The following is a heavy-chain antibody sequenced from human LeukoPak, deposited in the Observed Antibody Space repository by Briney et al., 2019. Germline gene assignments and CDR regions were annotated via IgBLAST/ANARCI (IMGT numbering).Heavy chain of an antibody. D-gene: IGHD1-26*01. Sequence: PGGSLRLSCAGSGFTFRNHAMTWVRQAPGKGLEWVSAIGGDGRGTDYADSVKGRFTISRDNSKNTLYLQMNGLRVEDTARYYCARRVGGTPDYWGRGTQVTVSS. CDR3: ARRVGGTPDY. V-gene: IGHV3-23*01. J-gene: IGHJ4*02. CDR2: IGGDGRGT. CDR1: GFTFRNHA.